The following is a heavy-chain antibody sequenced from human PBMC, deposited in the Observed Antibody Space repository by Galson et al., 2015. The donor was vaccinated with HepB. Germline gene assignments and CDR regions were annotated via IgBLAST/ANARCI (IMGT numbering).Heavy chain of an antibody. V-gene: IGHV1-69*06. Sequence: SVKVSCKASGGTFSSYAISWVRQAPGQGLEWMGGIIPIFGTANYAQKFQGRVTITADKSTSTAYMELSSLRSEDTAVYYCARDPGYCSGGSCYSTYWGQGTLVTVSS. D-gene: IGHD2-15*01. J-gene: IGHJ4*02. CDR3: ARDPGYCSGGSCYSTY. CDR2: IIPIFGTA. CDR1: GGTFSSYA.